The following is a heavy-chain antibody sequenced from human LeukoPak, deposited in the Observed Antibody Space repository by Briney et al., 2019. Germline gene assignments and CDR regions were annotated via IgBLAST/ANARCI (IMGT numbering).Heavy chain of an antibody. J-gene: IGHJ4*02. D-gene: IGHD2-8*02. CDR1: GFTFSSFA. CDR3: AKPRTTGLGWAQFDY. CDR2: FDGNGPNT. V-gene: IGHV3-23*01. Sequence: PGGSLRLSCAASGFTFSSFAMPWVRQAPGKGLDWVSGFDGNGPNTYYADSVKGRWTISRDNSRNTLYLEMNSLRPEDTAIYYCAKPRTTGLGWAQFDYWGQGSLVTVSS.